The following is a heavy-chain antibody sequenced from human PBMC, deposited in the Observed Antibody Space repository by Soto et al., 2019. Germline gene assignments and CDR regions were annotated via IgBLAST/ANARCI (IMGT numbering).Heavy chain of an antibody. CDR3: AREVLWFGEQAWFDP. J-gene: IGHJ5*02. V-gene: IGHV4-59*01. Sequence: SETLSLTCTVSGGSISSYYWSWIRQPPGKGLEWIGYIYYSGSTNYNPSLKSRVTISVDTSKNQFSLKLSSVTAADTAVYYCAREVLWFGEQAWFDPWSQGTLVTVSS. CDR2: IYYSGST. CDR1: GGSISSYY. D-gene: IGHD3-10*01.